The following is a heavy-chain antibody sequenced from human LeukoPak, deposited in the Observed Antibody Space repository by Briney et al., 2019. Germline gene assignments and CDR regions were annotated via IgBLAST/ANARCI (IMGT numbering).Heavy chain of an antibody. V-gene: IGHV1-2*02. Sequence: GASVKVSCKASGGTLSSYAISWVRQAPGQGLEWMGWINPNSGGTNYAQKFQGRVTMTRDTSISTAYMELSRLRSDDTAVYYCARNPKRYCSSTSCPYYFDYWGQGTLVTVSS. J-gene: IGHJ4*02. CDR1: GGTLSSYA. D-gene: IGHD2-2*01. CDR2: INPNSGGT. CDR3: ARNPKRYCSSTSCPYYFDY.